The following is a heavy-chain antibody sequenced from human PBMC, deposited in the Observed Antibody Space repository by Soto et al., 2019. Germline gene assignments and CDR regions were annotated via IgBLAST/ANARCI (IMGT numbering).Heavy chain of an antibody. Sequence: QVQLVESGGGVVQPGKSLRLSCAASGFTFTNHAMHWVRQAPGKGLEWVAAIWYDGTIKYYADSVKGRLTISRDNSKNKLYLQMNSLRAEDTAIYYCARGMRRWELLGHWGQGTPVTVSS. CDR1: GFTFTNHA. CDR2: IWYDGTIK. D-gene: IGHD1-26*01. V-gene: IGHV3-33*01. CDR3: ARGMRRWELLGH. J-gene: IGHJ4*02.